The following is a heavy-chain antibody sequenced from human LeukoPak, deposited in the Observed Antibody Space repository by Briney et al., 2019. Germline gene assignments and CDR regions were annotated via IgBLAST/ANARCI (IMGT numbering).Heavy chain of an antibody. Sequence: SETLSLTCAVYGGSFSGYYWSWIRQPPGKGLEWIGEINHSGSTNYNPSLKSRVTISVDTSKNQFSLKLSSVTAADTAVYYCARPRGYRSSWYAPLGYWGQGTLVTVSS. CDR2: INHSGST. CDR1: GGSFSGYY. V-gene: IGHV4-34*01. D-gene: IGHD6-13*01. J-gene: IGHJ4*02. CDR3: ARPRGYRSSWYAPLGY.